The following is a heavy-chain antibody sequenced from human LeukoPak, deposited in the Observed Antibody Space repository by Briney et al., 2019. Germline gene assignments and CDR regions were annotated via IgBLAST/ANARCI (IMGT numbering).Heavy chain of an antibody. CDR1: GFTFSNYW. J-gene: IGHJ5*02. V-gene: IGHV3-7*01. CDR2: MKGDGSEK. CDR3: ARQVQYRRGYFPPDP. Sequence: GGSLRLSCAASGFTFSNYWMSWVRQAPGKGLEWVANMKGDGSEKHYVDSMKGRFTISRDNAKNSLYLQMNSLTAEDTAVYYCARQVQYRRGYFPPDPWGQGTLVTVSS. D-gene: IGHD6-25*01.